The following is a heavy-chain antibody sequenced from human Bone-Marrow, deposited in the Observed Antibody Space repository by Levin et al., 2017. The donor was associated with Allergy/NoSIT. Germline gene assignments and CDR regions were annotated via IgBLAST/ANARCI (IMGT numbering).Heavy chain of an antibody. CDR1: GFTLRNNG. J-gene: IGHJ3*02. D-gene: IGHD5-12*01. CDR3: AKEYNDYDLQTNDAFDI. V-gene: IGHV3-30*02. Sequence: PGGSLRLSCRASGFTLRNNGMHWVRQAPHKGLEWVGVIWFDGSNTYYGDSVKGRFTISRDDSENTVYLQMNSLRLEDTAVYFCAKEYNDYDLQTNDAFDIWGRGTMVTVSS. CDR2: IWFDGSNT.